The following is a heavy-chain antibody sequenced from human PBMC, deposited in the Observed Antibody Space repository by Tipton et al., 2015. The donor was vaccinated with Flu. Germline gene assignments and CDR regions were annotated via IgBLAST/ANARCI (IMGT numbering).Heavy chain of an antibody. CDR2: INRDGTRT. V-gene: IGHV3-43*01. D-gene: IGHD4/OR15-4a*01. CDR3: AKEAGAMSFGL. J-gene: IGHJ2*01. Sequence: SLRLSCAASGFTFYDYYMHWVRQGPGKGLEWVSLINRDGTRTYYVDSVTGRFTISRDNSKKFLFLQMSSLGTEDTALYYCAKEAGAMSFGLWSRGTLVTVSS. CDR1: GFTFYDYY.